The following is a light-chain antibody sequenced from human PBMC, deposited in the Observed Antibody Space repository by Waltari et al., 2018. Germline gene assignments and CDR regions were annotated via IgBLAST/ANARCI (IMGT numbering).Light chain of an antibody. J-gene: IGKJ4*01. V-gene: IGKV1-5*03. CDR1: QNINTW. CDR2: KAS. CDR3: QQRSSWPLT. Sequence: DIQMTQSPSTLSASVGDRVTITCRASQNINTWLAWHQQKPGKAPKLLIYKASSLESGVPSRFSGSGSGTEYTLTISSLEPEDFAVYYCQQRSSWPLTFGGGTKVEIK.